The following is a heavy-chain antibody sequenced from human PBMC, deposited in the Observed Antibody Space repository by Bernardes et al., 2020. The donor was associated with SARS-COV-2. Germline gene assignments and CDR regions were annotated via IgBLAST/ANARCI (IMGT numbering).Heavy chain of an antibody. CDR1: GYTFTGYY. CDR3: AGGYGDYEDVYYYYYGMDV. J-gene: IGHJ6*02. CDR2: INPNSGGT. V-gene: IGHV1-2*02. D-gene: IGHD4-17*01. Sequence: ASVKVSCKASGYTFTGYYMHWVRQAPGQGLEWMGWINPNSGGTNYAQNFQGRVTMTRDTSISTAYMELSRLRFDDTAVYYFAGGYGDYEDVYYYYYGMDVWGQGTTVTVAS.